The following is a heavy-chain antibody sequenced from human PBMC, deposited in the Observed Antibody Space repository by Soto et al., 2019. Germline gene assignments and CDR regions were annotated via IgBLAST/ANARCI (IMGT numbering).Heavy chain of an antibody. CDR2: ISGSGGST. CDR1: GFTFSSYA. J-gene: IGHJ4*02. CDR3: AKTSGGAVAGGLDY. D-gene: IGHD6-19*01. Sequence: EVQLLESGGGLVQPGGSLRLSCAASGFTFSSYAMSWVRQAPGKGLEWVSAISGSGGSTYYADSVKGRFTISRDNSKNTLYLQMNSLRAEDTTVYYCAKTSGGAVAGGLDYWGQGTLVTVSS. V-gene: IGHV3-23*01.